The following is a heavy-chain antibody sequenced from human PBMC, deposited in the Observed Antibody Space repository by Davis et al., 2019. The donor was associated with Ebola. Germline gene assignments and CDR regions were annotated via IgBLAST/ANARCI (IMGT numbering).Heavy chain of an antibody. CDR2: VTSDGTNQ. CDR1: GFAFRNYA. D-gene: IGHD5-12*01. J-gene: IGHJ4*02. CDR3: ARSQYSGYGGWFDN. V-gene: IGHV3-30-3*01. Sequence: PGGSLRLSCAASGFAFRNYAMHWVRQAPGKGLQWVAVVTSDGTNQYYADSVKGRFTVSRDNSKNTLYLQMNSLRTEDTAVYYCARSQYSGYGGWFDNWGQGTLVTVSS.